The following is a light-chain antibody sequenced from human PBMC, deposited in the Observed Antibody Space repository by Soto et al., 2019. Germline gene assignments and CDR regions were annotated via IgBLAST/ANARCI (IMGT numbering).Light chain of an antibody. J-gene: IGLJ1*01. CDR3: SSFTAGTTYG. V-gene: IGLV2-14*03. CDR1: SSDVGGYNS. Sequence: QSVLTQPDSVFGSPGESITISCPGTSSDVGGYNSVSWYQQHPGKAPKLMIYEVSRRPSGVSNRFSGSKSATTASLTISGLQGQYEADYYCSSFTAGTTYGFG. CDR2: EVS.